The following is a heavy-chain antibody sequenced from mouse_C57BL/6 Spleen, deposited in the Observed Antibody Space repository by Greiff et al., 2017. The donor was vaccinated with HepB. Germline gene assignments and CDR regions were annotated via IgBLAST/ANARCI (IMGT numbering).Heavy chain of an antibody. CDR2: INPNNGGT. J-gene: IGHJ2*01. CDR3: ARRGATRLFDY. D-gene: IGHD3-1*01. V-gene: IGHV1-26*01. CDR1: GYTFTDYY. Sequence: EVQLQQSGPELVKPGASVKISCKASGYTFTDYYMNWVKQSHGKSLEWIGDINPNNGGTSYNQKFKGKATLTVDKSSSTAYMELRSLTSEDSAVYYCARRGATRLFDYWGQGTTLTVSS.